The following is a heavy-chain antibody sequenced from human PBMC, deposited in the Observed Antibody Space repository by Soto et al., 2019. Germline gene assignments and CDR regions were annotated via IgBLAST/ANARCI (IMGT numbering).Heavy chain of an antibody. J-gene: IGHJ4*02. D-gene: IGHD2-15*01. CDR1: GCTFSSYA. V-gene: IGHV3-23*01. CDR2: ISTNGGDT. Sequence: WGSLRLPCTVSGCTFSSYAVSWIRQAPGKGLEWVSTISTNGGDTYYVDSVKGRFTISRDNSQNTLYLQMNSLRGEDTALYYCAKVPVRIGGSFDCWGQGALVTVSS. CDR3: AKVPVRIGGSFDC.